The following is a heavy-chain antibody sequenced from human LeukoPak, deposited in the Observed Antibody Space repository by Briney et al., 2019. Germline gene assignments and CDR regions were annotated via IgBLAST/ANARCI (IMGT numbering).Heavy chain of an antibody. D-gene: IGHD3-9*01. CDR2: IPYDGSNK. J-gene: IGHJ4*02. CDR1: GFTFSSYG. Sequence: GGSLRLSCAASGFTFSSYGMHWVRQAPGEGLEWVAVIPYDGSNKYYADSVKGRFTISRDNSKNTLYLQMNSLRAEDTAVYYCAKEGRAVYDILTGYSGGIDYWGQGTLVTVSS. V-gene: IGHV3-30*18. CDR3: AKEGRAVYDILTGYSGGIDY.